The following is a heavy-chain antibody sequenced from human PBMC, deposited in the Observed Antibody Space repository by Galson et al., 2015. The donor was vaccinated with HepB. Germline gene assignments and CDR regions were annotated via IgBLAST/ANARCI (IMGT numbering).Heavy chain of an antibody. CDR3: AKDRRGYCSGPNCYPPVH. CDR2: ISGSGGST. D-gene: IGHD6-19*01. V-gene: IGHV3-23*01. J-gene: IGHJ4*02. Sequence: SLRLSCAASGFTFSSYAMNWVRQAPGKGLEWVSGISGSGGSTYNADSVKGRFTISRVNSKNTLYLHMNSLRAEDTAIYYCAKDRRGYCSGPNCYPPVHWGQGTLVTVSS. CDR1: GFTFSSYA.